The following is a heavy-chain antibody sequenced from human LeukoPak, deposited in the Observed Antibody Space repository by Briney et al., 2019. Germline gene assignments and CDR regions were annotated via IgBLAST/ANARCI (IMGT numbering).Heavy chain of an antibody. V-gene: IGHV3-7*03. CDR1: GFTFSDYW. CDR3: ARRYFDS. CDR2: IKQVGSAK. J-gene: IGHJ4*02. Sequence: GGSLGLSCAASGFTFSDYWMHWVRQAPGKGLEWVANIKQVGSAKYYVDSVKGRFTISRDNAKNSLYLQMNSLRAEDTAVYYCARRYFDSWGQGTLVTVSS.